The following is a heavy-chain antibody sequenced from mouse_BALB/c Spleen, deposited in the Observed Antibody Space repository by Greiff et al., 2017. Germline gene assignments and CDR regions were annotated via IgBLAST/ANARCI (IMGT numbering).Heavy chain of an antibody. CDR3: TRVFTTATAMDY. CDR1: GFTFSSYT. J-gene: IGHJ4*01. D-gene: IGHD1-2*01. V-gene: IGHV5-6-4*01. Sequence: EVMLVESGGGLVKPGGSLKLSCAASGFTFSSYTMSWVRQTPEKRLEWVATISSGGSYTYYPDSVKGRFTISRDNAKNTLYLQMSSLKSEDTAMYYCTRVFTTATAMDYWGQGTSVTVSS. CDR2: ISSGGSYT.